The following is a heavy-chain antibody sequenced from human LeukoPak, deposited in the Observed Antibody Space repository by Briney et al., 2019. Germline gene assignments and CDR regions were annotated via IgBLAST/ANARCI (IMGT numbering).Heavy chain of an antibody. D-gene: IGHD2-8*01. CDR2: ISPVDSDT. CDR3: ARLGVLYYFDY. CDR1: GYSFTSYW. J-gene: IGHJ4*02. Sequence: GESLQISCKASGYSFTSYWIGWVRQMPGKGLEWMGIISPVDSDTRYSPSFQGQVTISADKSSTPAYPQWSSLKASDTAVYYCARLGVLYYFDYWGQGTLVTGSS. V-gene: IGHV5-51*01.